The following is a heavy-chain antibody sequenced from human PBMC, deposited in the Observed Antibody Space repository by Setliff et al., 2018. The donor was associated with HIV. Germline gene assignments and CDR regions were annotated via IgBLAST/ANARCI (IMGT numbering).Heavy chain of an antibody. Sequence: GESLKISCTASGFSFGDFALNWVRQAPGKGLEWIGFIRTKAHGGTTEYAASVRGRFTISRDDSESIAYPQMNSLNTEDTAMYYCTRDSGTESGSPWWYFALWGRGTLVTVSS. CDR3: TRDSGTESGSPWWYFAL. CDR1: GFSFGDFA. J-gene: IGHJ2*01. D-gene: IGHD1-26*01. V-gene: IGHV3-49*04. CDR2: IRTKAHGGTT.